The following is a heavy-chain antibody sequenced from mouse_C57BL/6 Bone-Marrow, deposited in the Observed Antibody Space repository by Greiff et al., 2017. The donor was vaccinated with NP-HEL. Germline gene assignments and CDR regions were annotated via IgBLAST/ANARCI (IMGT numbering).Heavy chain of an antibody. D-gene: IGHD1-1*01. J-gene: IGHJ1*03. CDR1: GYTFTSYW. CDR3: ARDYGSSWWYFDV. V-gene: IGHV1-56*01. Sequence: VQLQQSGPELVRPGASVKISCKAPGYTFTSYWMQWVRQRPGQGLEWIGEILPGSGSTYYNEKFKGKATLTVDTSSSTAYMQLSSLTSEDSAVYFCARDYGSSWWYFDVWGTGTTVTVSS. CDR2: ILPGSGST.